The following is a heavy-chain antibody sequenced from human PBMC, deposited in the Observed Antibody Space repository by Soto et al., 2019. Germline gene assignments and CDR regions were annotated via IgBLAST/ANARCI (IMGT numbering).Heavy chain of an antibody. D-gene: IGHD5-12*01. CDR1: GFTFSDYY. CDR2: ISSSGSTI. Sequence: QVQLVESGGGLVKPGGSLRLSCAASGFTFSDYYMSWIRQAPGKGLEWVSYISSSGSTIYYADSVKGRFTISRDNAKNSLYLQMNSLRAEDTAVYYCARDSIYGDIVATIPHYCGMDVWGQGTTVTVSS. J-gene: IGHJ6*02. V-gene: IGHV3-11*01. CDR3: ARDSIYGDIVATIPHYCGMDV.